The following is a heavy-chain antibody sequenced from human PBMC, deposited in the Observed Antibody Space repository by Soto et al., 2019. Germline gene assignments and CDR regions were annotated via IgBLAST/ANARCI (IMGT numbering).Heavy chain of an antibody. CDR3: AKDLYSSDWFNFFDS. CDR1: GFDFSSYV. D-gene: IGHD6-19*01. CDR2: ISVDGSST. V-gene: IGHV3-30-3*02. J-gene: IGHJ5*01. Sequence: GGSLRLSCTASGFDFSSYVMHWVRQGPGEGLEWVAGISVDGSSTHYADSVRGRFTISRDNSTNTLYLQMNSLRPEDTAVYYCAKDLYSSDWFNFFDSWGQGSLVTVSS.